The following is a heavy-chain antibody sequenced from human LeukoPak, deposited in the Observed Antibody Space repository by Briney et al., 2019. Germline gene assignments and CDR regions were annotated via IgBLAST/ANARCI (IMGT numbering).Heavy chain of an antibody. V-gene: IGHV4-59*01. CDR1: GGSISSYY. J-gene: IGHJ6*02. CDR3: ARGTGYCSSTSCYHGYYYYYYGMDV. D-gene: IGHD2-2*01. CDR2: IYYSGST. Sequence: SETLSLTCTVSGGSISSYYWSWIRQPPGKGLEWIGYIYYSGSTNYNPSLKSRVTISVDTSKNQFSLKLSSVTAADTAVYYCARGTGYCSSTSCYHGYYYYYYGMDVWGQWTTVTVSS.